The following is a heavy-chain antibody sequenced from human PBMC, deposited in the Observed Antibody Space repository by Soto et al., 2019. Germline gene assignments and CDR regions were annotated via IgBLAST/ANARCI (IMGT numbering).Heavy chain of an antibody. D-gene: IGHD4-4*01. CDR3: TRDRAYSRFDF. Sequence: GGSLRLSCVDSGFTFSDSWMAWVRQFPGRGLEWVANTNGDGSVKNYVDSVKGRFTVSRDNSKNSLYLQMNSLRADDTALYYCTRDRAYSRFDFWGQGTLVTVSS. V-gene: IGHV3-7*01. J-gene: IGHJ4*02. CDR1: GFTFSDSW. CDR2: TNGDGSVK.